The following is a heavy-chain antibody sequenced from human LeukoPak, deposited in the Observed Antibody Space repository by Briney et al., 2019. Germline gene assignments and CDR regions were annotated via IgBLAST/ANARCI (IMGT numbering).Heavy chain of an antibody. Sequence: GGSLRLSCAPSGFTFSSYGMHWVRQAPGKGLEWVAIIWYDGSNKYYADSVKGRFTISRDNSKNTLYLQMNSLRAEDTAVYYCAKVDDSSGYSPQDWGKGTLVTVSS. J-gene: IGHJ4*02. CDR3: AKVDDSSGYSPQD. D-gene: IGHD3-22*01. CDR1: GFTFSSYG. V-gene: IGHV3-33*06. CDR2: IWYDGSNK.